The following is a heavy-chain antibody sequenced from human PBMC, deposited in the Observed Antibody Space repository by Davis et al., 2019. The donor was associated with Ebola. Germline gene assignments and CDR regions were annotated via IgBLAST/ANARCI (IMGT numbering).Heavy chain of an antibody. CDR1: GGSISSSSYY. D-gene: IGHD6-13*01. Sequence: MPSETLSLTCTVSGGSISSSSYYWGWIRQPPGKGLEWIGSIYYSGSTNYNPSLKSRVTISVDTSKNQFSLKLSSVTAADTAVYYCAREGSWYGDWFDPWGQGTLVTVSS. J-gene: IGHJ5*02. CDR2: IYYSGST. V-gene: IGHV4-39*07. CDR3: AREGSWYGDWFDP.